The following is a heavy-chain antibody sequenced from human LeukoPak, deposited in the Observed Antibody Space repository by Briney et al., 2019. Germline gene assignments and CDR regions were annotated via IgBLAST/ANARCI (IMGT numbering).Heavy chain of an antibody. Sequence: PSQTLSLTCAVSGGSISSGGYSWSWIRQPPGKGLEWIGYIYHSGSTYYNPSLKNRVTISVDRSKNQFSLKLSSVTAADTAVYYCARAFRAYGSGSYRNWFDPWGQGTLVTVSS. CDR3: ARAFRAYGSGSYRNWFDP. D-gene: IGHD3-10*01. V-gene: IGHV4-30-2*01. CDR1: GGSISSGGYS. CDR2: IYHSGST. J-gene: IGHJ5*02.